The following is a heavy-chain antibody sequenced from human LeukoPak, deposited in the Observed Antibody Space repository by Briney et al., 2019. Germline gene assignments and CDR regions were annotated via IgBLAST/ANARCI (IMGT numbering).Heavy chain of an antibody. CDR3: ARDWGSYGSRYFDY. J-gene: IGHJ4*02. CDR2: ISSSSSTI. Sequence: GGSLRLSCAASGFTFSSYSMNWVRQAPGKGLEWVSYISSSSSTIYYADSVKGRFTISRDNAKNSLYLQMNSLRAEDTAVYYCARDWGSYGSRYFDYWGQGTLVTVSS. CDR1: GFTFSSYS. V-gene: IGHV3-48*04. D-gene: IGHD1-26*01.